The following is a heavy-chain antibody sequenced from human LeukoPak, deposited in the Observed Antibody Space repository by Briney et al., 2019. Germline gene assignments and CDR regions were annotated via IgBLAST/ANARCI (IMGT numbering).Heavy chain of an antibody. CDR1: GFTVSSNY. CDR2: IHSDGST. CDR3: ARERGYTYGTSLYYFDY. V-gene: IGHV3-53*01. D-gene: IGHD5-18*01. Sequence: PGGSLTLSCTASGFTVSSNYMSWVRQAPGKGLEWVSVIHSDGSTFYADSVKGRFTISRDNSKNTLYLQMNTLRAEDTAVYYCARERGYTYGTSLYYFDYWGQGTLVTVSS. J-gene: IGHJ4*02.